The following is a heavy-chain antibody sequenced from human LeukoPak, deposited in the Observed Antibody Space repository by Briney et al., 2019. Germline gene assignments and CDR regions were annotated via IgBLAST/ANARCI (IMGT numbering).Heavy chain of an antibody. CDR3: ARDGYYDSSGYLDYFDY. CDR2: IKPDGREK. V-gene: IGHV3-7*01. D-gene: IGHD3-22*01. Sequence: GGSLRLSCAAAGFAFSSYAMHWGRQAAGKGLEWVANIKPDGREKYYVDSVKGRFTISRDNAKNSLYLQMNSLRAEDTAVYYCARDGYYDSSGYLDYFDYWGQGTLVTFSS. J-gene: IGHJ4*02. CDR1: GFAFSSYA.